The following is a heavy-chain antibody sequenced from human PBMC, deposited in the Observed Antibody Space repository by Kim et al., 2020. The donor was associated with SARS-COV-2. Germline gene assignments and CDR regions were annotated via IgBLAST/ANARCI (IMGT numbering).Heavy chain of an antibody. V-gene: IGHV5-51*01. Sequence: GESLKISCKGSGYSFTSYWIGWVRQMPGKGLEWMGIIYPGDSDTRYSPSFQGQVTISADKSISTAYLHWSSLTASDTAMYYCARHGRWGPSSSYAFAYWGRGTMVLISS. J-gene: IGHJ4*02. D-gene: IGHD6-6*01. CDR3: ARHGRWGPSSSYAFAY. CDR2: IYPGDSDT. CDR1: GYSFTSYW.